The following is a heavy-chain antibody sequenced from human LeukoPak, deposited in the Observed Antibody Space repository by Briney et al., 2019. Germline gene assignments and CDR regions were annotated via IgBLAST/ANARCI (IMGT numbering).Heavy chain of an antibody. CDR1: GFTFSDYY. D-gene: IGHD3-10*01. Sequence: GGSLRLSCVASGFTFSDYYMSWVRQAPGKGLEWVSYISGGSTYTDYADSVRGRFTISRDNAKKSLYLRLNSLRAEDTAVYYCARSEYYGSGTYLFDYWGQGTLVTVSS. CDR2: ISGGSTYT. CDR3: ARSEYYGSGTYLFDY. V-gene: IGHV3-11*06. J-gene: IGHJ4*02.